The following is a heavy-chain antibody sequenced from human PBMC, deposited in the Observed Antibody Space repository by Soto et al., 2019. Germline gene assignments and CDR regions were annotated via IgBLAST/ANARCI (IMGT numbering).Heavy chain of an antibody. J-gene: IGHJ5*02. CDR2: IWYDGSNK. V-gene: IGHV3-33*01. D-gene: IGHD5-18*01. CDR3: ARDGAAIVTRGRGFDP. CDR1: GFTFSSYG. Sequence: QVQLVESGGGVVQPGRSLRLSCAASGFTFSSYGMHWVRQAPGKGLEWVAVIWYDGSNKYYADSVKGRFTISRDNSKNTLYLQMNSLRAEDTAVYYCARDGAAIVTRGRGFDPWGQGTLVTVSS.